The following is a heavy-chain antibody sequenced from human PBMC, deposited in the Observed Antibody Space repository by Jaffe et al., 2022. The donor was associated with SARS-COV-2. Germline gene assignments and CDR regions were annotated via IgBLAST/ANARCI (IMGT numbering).Heavy chain of an antibody. V-gene: IGHV4-59*01. J-gene: IGHJ3*02. Sequence: QVQLQESGPGLVKPSETLSLTCTVSGGSISSYYWSWIRQPPGKGLEWIGYIYYSGSTNYNPSLKSRVTISVDTSKNQFSLKLSSVTAADTAVYYCARGHGDYGWRAFDIWGQGTMVTVSS. CDR2: IYYSGST. CDR1: GGSISSYY. D-gene: IGHD4-17*01. CDR3: ARGHGDYGWRAFDI.